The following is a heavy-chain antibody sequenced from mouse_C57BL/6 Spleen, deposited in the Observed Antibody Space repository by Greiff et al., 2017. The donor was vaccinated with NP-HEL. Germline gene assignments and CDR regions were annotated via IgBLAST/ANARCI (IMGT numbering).Heavy chain of an antibody. D-gene: IGHD2-5*01. CDR2: IHPNSGST. V-gene: IGHV1-64*01. CDR1: GYTFTSYW. J-gene: IGHJ4*01. CDR3: ARGSNSPYYAMDY. Sequence: QVQLQQPGAELVKPGASVKLSCKASGYTFTSYWMHWVKQRPGQGLEWIGMIHPNSGSTNYNEKFKSKATLTVDTSSSTAYMQLSSLTSEDSAVYYCARGSNSPYYAMDYWGQGTSVTVSS.